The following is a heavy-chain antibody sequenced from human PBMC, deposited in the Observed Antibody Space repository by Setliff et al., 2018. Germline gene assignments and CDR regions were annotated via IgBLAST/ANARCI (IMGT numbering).Heavy chain of an antibody. CDR3: ARDQGYRGYGNFDF. V-gene: IGHV1-2*02. Sequence: ASVKVSCKASGYTFAGYYIHWVRQAPGHAPEWMGWINPNNGDTKYTQNFQGRVTMTSDTSISTAYMEVSRLTSDDTAVYFCARDQGYRGYGNFDFWGQGALVTVSS. J-gene: IGHJ4*02. CDR2: INPNNGDT. CDR1: GYTFAGYY. D-gene: IGHD5-12*01.